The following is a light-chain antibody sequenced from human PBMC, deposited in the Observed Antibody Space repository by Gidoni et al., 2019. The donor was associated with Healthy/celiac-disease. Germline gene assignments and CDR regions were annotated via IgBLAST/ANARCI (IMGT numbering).Light chain of an antibody. Sequence: DIASTQATATRSCSQGERAALSCRASQSVSSYLALYQQKPGHAPRLLIYDASNRAPGIPARFSGSVSGTDFTLTISSLEPADFAVYYCQQRSNWPSITFGQGTRLEIK. J-gene: IGKJ5*01. CDR3: QQRSNWPSIT. CDR1: QSVSSY. V-gene: IGKV3-11*01. CDR2: DAS.